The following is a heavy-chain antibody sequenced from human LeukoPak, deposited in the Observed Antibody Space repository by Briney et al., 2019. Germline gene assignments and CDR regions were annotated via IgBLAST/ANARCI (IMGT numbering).Heavy chain of an antibody. Sequence: QPGGSLRLSCAASGFTFDDYAMHWVRQAPGKGLEWVSGISWNSGSIGYADSVKGRFTISRDNAKNSLYLQMNSLRAEDTALYYCAKDRDYVYYDYVWGSYRPLVAFDIWGQGTMVTVSS. J-gene: IGHJ3*02. CDR2: ISWNSGSI. V-gene: IGHV3-9*01. D-gene: IGHD3-16*02. CDR3: AKDRDYVYYDYVWGSYRPLVAFDI. CDR1: GFTFDDYA.